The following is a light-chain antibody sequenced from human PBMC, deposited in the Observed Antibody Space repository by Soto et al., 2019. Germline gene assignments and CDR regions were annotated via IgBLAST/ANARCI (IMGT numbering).Light chain of an antibody. CDR1: QSVTSNN. Sequence: EIVLTQSPGTLSLSPGERATLSCGANQSVTSNNLAWYQQKPGQAPSLLIYGASSRATGIPARFSGSGSGTDFTLTITPLEPEDFAAYFCQQYGSSPITFGQGTRLEIK. J-gene: IGKJ5*01. V-gene: IGKV3-20*01. CDR3: QQYGSSPIT. CDR2: GAS.